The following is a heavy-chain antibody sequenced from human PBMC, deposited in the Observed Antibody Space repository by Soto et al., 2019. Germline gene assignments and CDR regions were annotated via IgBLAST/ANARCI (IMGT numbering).Heavy chain of an antibody. J-gene: IGHJ4*02. CDR3: ARSKMQLGKFDD. CDR2: ISYDGSNK. D-gene: IGHD5-18*01. CDR1: GFTFSSYA. Sequence: GGSLRLSCAASGFTFSSYAMHWVRQAPGKGLEWVAVISYDGSNKYYADSVKGRFTISRDNSKNTLYLQINSLRAEDTAVYYCARSKMQLGKFDDWGERTLVTVS. V-gene: IGHV3-30-3*01.